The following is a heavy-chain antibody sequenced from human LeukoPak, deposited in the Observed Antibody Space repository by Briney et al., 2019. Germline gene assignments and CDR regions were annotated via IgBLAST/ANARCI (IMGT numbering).Heavy chain of an antibody. CDR1: GFTFSRYG. Sequence: GGSLRLSCAASGFTFSRYGMHWVRQAPGKGLEWVAFIRYDGSKEYYADSVKGRFTISRDNSKNTLYLQMNSLRAEDTAVYYCAAITMVRGEDDAFDIWGQGTMVTVSS. CDR2: IRYDGSKE. V-gene: IGHV3-30*02. CDR3: AAITMVRGEDDAFDI. D-gene: IGHD3-10*01. J-gene: IGHJ3*02.